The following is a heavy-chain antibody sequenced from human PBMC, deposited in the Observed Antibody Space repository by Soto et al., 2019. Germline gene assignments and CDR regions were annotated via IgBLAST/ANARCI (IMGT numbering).Heavy chain of an antibody. CDR1: GFTLRNAW. V-gene: IGHV3-15*07. Sequence: GGSLRLSCEVSGFTLRNAWMNWVRQAPGKGLEWVGRIKGKTNGGTTDYAVPVKGRFTISRDDSKNTVYLQVNSLKTEDTAVYYCTTIYPYDRAPSWGQGTLVTVSS. CDR2: IKGKTNGGTT. D-gene: IGHD3-22*01. J-gene: IGHJ5*02. CDR3: TTIYPYDRAPS.